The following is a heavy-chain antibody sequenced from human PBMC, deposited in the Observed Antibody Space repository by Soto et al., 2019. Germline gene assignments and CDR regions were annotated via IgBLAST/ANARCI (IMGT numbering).Heavy chain of an antibody. CDR2: ISGSDGKT. D-gene: IGHD3-3*01. J-gene: IGHJ4*02. Sequence: GGSLRLSCAASGFSFGSYALSWVRQAPGKGLEWVSTISGSDGKTSYADSVKGRFSISRDTSQSTLYLQMNSLRADDTAMYYCARWSYLDYWGQGTRVTVSS. V-gene: IGHV3-23*01. CDR1: GFSFGSYA. CDR3: ARWSYLDY.